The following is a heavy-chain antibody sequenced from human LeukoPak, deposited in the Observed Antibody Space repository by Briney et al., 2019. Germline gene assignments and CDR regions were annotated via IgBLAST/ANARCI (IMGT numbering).Heavy chain of an antibody. Sequence: ASVKVSCEASGYTFTNYNIDWVRQATGQGLEWMGWINPNSGRAGCVQKFQGRVNITRDTSMSTAYMELSSLRSEDTAVYYCVRVYHDGSFESGNWFDPWGQGTLVTVSS. V-gene: IGHV1-8*01. CDR2: INPNSGRA. CDR3: VRVYHDGSFESGNWFDP. CDR1: GYTFTNYN. D-gene: IGHD3-22*01. J-gene: IGHJ5*02.